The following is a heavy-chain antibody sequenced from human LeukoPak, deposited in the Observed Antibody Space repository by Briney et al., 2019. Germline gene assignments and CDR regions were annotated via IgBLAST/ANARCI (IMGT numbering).Heavy chain of an antibody. Sequence: PSETLSLTCTVSGGSISSGDYYWNWIRQHPGKGLEWIGYIYHSGSTYYNPSLKSRVTISVDMSENQFSLKLSSVTAADTAVYYCARGGYDCSTTSCYPLTFDYWGGEPWSPSPQ. CDR3: ARGGYDCSTTSCYPLTFDY. CDR2: IYHSGST. CDR1: GGSISSGDYY. V-gene: IGHV4-31*03. J-gene: IGHJ4*02. D-gene: IGHD2-2*01.